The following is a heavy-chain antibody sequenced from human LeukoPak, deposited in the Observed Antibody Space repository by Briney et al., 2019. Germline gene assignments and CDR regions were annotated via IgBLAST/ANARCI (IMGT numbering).Heavy chain of an antibody. D-gene: IGHD3-22*01. Sequence: DPGGSLRLSCAASGFTFSRYWMTWVRQAPGKGLEWVSGISWNSGSIGYADSVKGRFTISRDNAKNSLYLQMNSLRAEDTALYYCAKVGHYYDSSGYYLHYFDYWGQGTLVTVSS. CDR3: AKVGHYYDSSGYYLHYFDY. V-gene: IGHV3-9*01. CDR1: GFTFSRYW. J-gene: IGHJ4*02. CDR2: ISWNSGSI.